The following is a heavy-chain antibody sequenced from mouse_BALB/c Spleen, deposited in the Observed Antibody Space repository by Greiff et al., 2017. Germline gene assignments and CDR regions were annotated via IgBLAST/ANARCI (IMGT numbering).Heavy chain of an antibody. CDR2: ISSGSSTI. CDR3: ARSGLLSAMED. J-gene: IGHJ4*01. Sequence: EVKLMESGGGLVQPGGSRKLSCAASGFTFSSFGMHWVRQAPEKGLEWVAYISSGSSTIYYADTVKVRFTISRDNPKNTLFLQLTSLRSEDTAMYYCARSGLLSAMEDWGQGTSVNVSS. D-gene: IGHD2-3*01. CDR1: GFTFSSFG. V-gene: IGHV5-17*02.